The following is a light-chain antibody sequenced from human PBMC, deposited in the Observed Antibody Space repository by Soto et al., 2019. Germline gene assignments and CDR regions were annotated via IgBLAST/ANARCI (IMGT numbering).Light chain of an antibody. J-gene: IGKJ1*01. CDR2: GAS. CDR1: QSISSW. V-gene: IGKV1-5*01. CDR3: QQYNSYSPEA. Sequence: DIQMTQSPSTLSASVGDRVTITCRACQSISSWLAWYQQKPGKAPKLLIYGASSLESGVPSRFSGSGSGTEFTLTISSLQPDDFATYYCQQYNSYSPEAFCQGTRWIS.